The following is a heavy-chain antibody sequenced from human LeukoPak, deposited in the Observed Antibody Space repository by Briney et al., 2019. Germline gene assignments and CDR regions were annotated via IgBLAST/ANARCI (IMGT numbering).Heavy chain of an antibody. CDR3: AFPGDYGPFDY. CDR2: INSDGSST. D-gene: IGHD4-17*01. J-gene: IGHJ4*02. V-gene: IGHV3-74*01. Sequence: GGSLRLSCAASGFTFSSYWMHWVRQAPGKGLVWVSRINSDGSSTSYADSVKGRFTISRDNAKNTLYLQINSLRAEDTAVYYCAFPGDYGPFDYWGQGTLVTVSS. CDR1: GFTFSSYW.